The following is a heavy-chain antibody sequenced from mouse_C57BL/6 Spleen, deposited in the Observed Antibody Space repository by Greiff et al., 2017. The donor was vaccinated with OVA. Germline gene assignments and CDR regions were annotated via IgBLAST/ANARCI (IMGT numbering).Heavy chain of an antibody. J-gene: IGHJ3*01. V-gene: IGHV5-4*03. CDR3: ARGGYGSSYPWFAY. CDR1: GFTFSSYA. Sequence: EVKLVESGGGLVKPGGSLKLSCAASGFTFSSYAMSWVRQTPDKRLEWVATISDGGSSTYYPAHVKGRFTISRDHAKNNLYLQMSHLKSEDTAMYYCARGGYGSSYPWFAYWGQGTLVTVSA. D-gene: IGHD1-1*01. CDR2: ISDGGSST.